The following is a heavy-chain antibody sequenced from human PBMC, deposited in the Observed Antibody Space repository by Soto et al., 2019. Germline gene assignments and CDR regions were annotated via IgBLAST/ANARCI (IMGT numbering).Heavy chain of an antibody. J-gene: IGHJ4*02. D-gene: IGHD3-3*01. CDR2: FDPEDGET. Sequence: ASVNRACKISGYTLTDVSMRWGRHTNGKGLEWMGGFDPEDGETIYAQKFQGRVTMTEDTATGTAYMELSSLRSEDTAVYYCATHRSGRFLEWLPEGSLGYWGQGTLVTVSS. CDR1: GYTLTDVS. CDR3: ATHRSGRFLEWLPEGSLGY. V-gene: IGHV1-24*01.